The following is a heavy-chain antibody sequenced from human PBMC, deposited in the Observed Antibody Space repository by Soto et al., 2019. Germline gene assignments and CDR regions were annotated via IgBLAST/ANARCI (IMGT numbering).Heavy chain of an antibody. Sequence: QVHLVQSGAEVRKPGASVKVSCKGSGYTFTSYGITWVRQAPGQGLEWMGWISAHNGDTNYAQKLQGRVTVTRDTSTSTAYMELRSLRSDDTAVYYCARGRYGDYWGQGALVTVSS. V-gene: IGHV1-18*01. CDR2: ISAHNGDT. CDR1: GYTFTSYG. J-gene: IGHJ4*02. CDR3: ARGRYGDY. D-gene: IGHD1-1*01.